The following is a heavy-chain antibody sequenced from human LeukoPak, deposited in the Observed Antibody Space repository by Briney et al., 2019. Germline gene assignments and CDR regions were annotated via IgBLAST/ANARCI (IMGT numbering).Heavy chain of an antibody. CDR1: GFTFSTYF. Sequence: GGSLRLSCSASGFTFSTYFTHWVRQAPGKGLECVSAITGSGGSTYYADSVKGRFTISRDNSKNTLYLQMSSLRAEDTAVYYCVRDQRGGSSGYYDSWGQGTLVTVSS. CDR2: ITGSGGST. CDR3: VRDQRGGSSGYYDS. J-gene: IGHJ4*02. V-gene: IGHV3-64D*06. D-gene: IGHD3-22*01.